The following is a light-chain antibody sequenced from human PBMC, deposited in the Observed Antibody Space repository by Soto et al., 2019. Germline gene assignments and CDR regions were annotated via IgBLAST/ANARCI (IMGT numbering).Light chain of an antibody. Sequence: EIVLTQSPGTLSLSPGERATLACRASQSVSSSYLAWYQQKPGQAHRLLIYGASSRATGIPDRFSGSGSGTDFTLTISRLEPEDCALYYCQQDGSPTSLTFGGGTKVEIK. V-gene: IGKV3-20*01. CDR1: QSVSSSY. CDR3: QQDGSPTSLT. CDR2: GAS. J-gene: IGKJ4*01.